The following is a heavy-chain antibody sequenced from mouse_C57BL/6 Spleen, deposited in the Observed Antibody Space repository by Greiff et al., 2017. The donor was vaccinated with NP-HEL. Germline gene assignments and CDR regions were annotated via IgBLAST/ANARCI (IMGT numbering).Heavy chain of an antibody. CDR3: ARWVITTVVADYFDY. V-gene: IGHV1-82*01. D-gene: IGHD1-1*01. CDR1: GYAFSSSW. J-gene: IGHJ2*01. CDR2: IYPGDGDT. Sequence: VQLQQSGPELVKPGASVKISCKASGYAFSSSWMNWVKQRPGKGLEWIGRIYPGDGDTNYNGKFKGKATLTADKSSSTAYMQLSSLTSEDSAVYFCARWVITTVVADYFDYWGKGTTLTVSS.